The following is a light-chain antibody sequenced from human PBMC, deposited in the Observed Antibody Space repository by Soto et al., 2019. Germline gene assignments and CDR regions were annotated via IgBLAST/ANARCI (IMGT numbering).Light chain of an antibody. J-gene: IGLJ2*01. CDR1: SGHGSYA. CDR3: QTWGTGIHVV. Sequence: QSVLTQSPSASASLGASVKLTCTLSSGHGSYAIAWHQQQPEKGPRYLMKLDSDGSHTKGDAIPDRFSGSSSGAERYLTISSLQSEDEADYYCQTWGTGIHVVFGGGTQLTVL. V-gene: IGLV4-69*01. CDR2: LDSDGSH.